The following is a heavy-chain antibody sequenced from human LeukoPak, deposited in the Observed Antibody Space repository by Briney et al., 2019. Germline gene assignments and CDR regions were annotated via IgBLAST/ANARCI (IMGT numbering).Heavy chain of an antibody. J-gene: IGHJ6*04. Sequence: ASVRVSCKASGYTFTSYYMHWVRQAPGQGLEWMGIINPSGGGTSYAQKFQGRVTMARDTSTSTVYMELSSLRSEDTAVYYCARAWDYRPMDVWGKGTTVTVSS. CDR3: ARAWDYRPMDV. D-gene: IGHD1-7*01. CDR1: GYTFTSYY. CDR2: INPSGGGT. V-gene: IGHV1-46*01.